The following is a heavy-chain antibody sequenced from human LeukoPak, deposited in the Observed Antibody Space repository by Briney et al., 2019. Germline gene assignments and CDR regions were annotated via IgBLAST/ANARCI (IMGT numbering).Heavy chain of an antibody. Sequence: GSLRLSCAASGLSFSDHYLDWVRQAPGKGLEWVGRTINKANTYITHYAASVKGRFTVSRDDSDYSLYLQMNSLRAEDTAVYHCAKDRGLRYFDWLSALDVWGQGTTVTVSS. CDR2: TINKANTYIT. CDR1: GLSFSDHY. J-gene: IGHJ6*02. D-gene: IGHD3-9*01. V-gene: IGHV3-72*01. CDR3: AKDRGLRYFDWLSALDV.